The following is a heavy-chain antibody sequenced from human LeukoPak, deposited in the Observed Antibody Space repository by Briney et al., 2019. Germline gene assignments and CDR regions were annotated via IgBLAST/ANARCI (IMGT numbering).Heavy chain of an antibody. D-gene: IGHD1-14*01. V-gene: IGHV4-4*07. CDR2: IYISGST. J-gene: IGHJ6*03. Sequence: PSETLSLTCTVSGGSFSSYYWSWIRQPAGKGLECIGRIYISGSTSYNPSLKSRATMSVDTSKNQFSLRLSSVTAADTAVYYCATANRYSLYMDVWGKGTTVTVSS. CDR3: ATANRYSLYMDV. CDR1: GGSFSSYY.